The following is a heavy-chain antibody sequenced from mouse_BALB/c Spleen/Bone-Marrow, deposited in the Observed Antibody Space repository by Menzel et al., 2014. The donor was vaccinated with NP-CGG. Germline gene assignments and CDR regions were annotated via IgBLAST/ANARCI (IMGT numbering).Heavy chain of an antibody. V-gene: IGHV3-2*02. CDR2: ISYSGST. CDR1: GYSITSDYA. Sequence: EVQLVESGPGLVKPSQSLSLTCTVTGYSITSDYAWNWIRQFPGDKLESMGYISYSGSTSYNPSLKSRISITRDTSKNQFFLQLNSVTTEDTATYYCARWNGNYYFDYWGQGTTLTVSS. CDR3: ARWNGNYYFDY. D-gene: IGHD2-1*01. J-gene: IGHJ2*01.